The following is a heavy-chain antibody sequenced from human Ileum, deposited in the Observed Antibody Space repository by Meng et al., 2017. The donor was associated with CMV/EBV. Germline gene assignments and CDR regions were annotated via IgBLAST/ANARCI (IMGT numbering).Heavy chain of an antibody. CDR3: ARGKLRSGYYPYFDS. CDR2: IYQTGST. D-gene: IGHD3-3*01. CDR1: GSITSGPYT. Sequence: GSITSGPYTWSWIRQSPGKGLEWIGHIYQTGSTSYSASLKTRVTISVDKSNNQFSLRLSSVTAADTAVYYCARGKLRSGYYPYFDSWGQGTLVTVSS. V-gene: IGHV4-30-2*06. J-gene: IGHJ4*02.